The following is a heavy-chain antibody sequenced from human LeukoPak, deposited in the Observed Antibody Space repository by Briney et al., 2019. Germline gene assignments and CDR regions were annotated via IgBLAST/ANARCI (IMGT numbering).Heavy chain of an antibody. D-gene: IGHD6-19*01. V-gene: IGHV3-74*01. J-gene: IGHJ4*02. CDR3: AKDPNGWYEFAY. Sequence: GGSLRLSCAASGFTFRTHWMHWVRQAPGKGLVWVSRINTDGRSTSYADSVKGRFTVSRDNSKDTLYLQMNSLRAEDTAVYYCAKDPNGWYEFAYWGQGTLVTVSS. CDR2: INTDGRST. CDR1: GFTFRTHW.